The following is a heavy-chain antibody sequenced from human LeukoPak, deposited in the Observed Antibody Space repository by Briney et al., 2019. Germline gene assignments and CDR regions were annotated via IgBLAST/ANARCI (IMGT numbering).Heavy chain of an antibody. V-gene: IGHV4-61*02. J-gene: IGHJ3*02. CDR1: GGSISNLNYY. Sequence: SQTLSLTCTVSGGSISNLNYYWTWIRQPAGKRLEWIGRIYTSGGTSYSPSLKSRVTMSVDKSKNQISLNLASLTAADTALYYCAGRGSSSGTFDIWGPGTFVTVSS. D-gene: IGHD2-2*01. CDR3: AGRGSSSGTFDI. CDR2: IYTSGGT.